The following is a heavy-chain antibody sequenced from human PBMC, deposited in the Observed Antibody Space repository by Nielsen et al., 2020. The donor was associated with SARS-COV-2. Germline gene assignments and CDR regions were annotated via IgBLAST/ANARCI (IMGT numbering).Heavy chain of an antibody. J-gene: IGHJ4*02. CDR3: ARVNRPIAYYYFDY. Sequence: ASVKVSCKASGYTFTSYGISWVRQAPGQGLEWMGWVSAYNGNTKYSQKFQGRVTITRDTSASTAYMELSSLRSEDTAVYYCARVNRPIAYYYFDYWGQGTLVTVSS. V-gene: IGHV1-18*04. D-gene: IGHD6-13*01. CDR2: VSAYNGNT. CDR1: GYTFTSYG.